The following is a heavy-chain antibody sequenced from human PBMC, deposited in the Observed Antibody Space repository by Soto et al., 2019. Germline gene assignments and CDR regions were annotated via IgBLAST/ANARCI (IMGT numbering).Heavy chain of an antibody. V-gene: IGHV3-21*01. CDR2: IIISSIYI. CDR3: AYGSGSGLDY. J-gene: IGHJ4*02. D-gene: IGHD3-10*01. CDR1: VFTFSSYI. Sequence: LRLSCAASVFTFSSYIINWVRHAPGKGLELVSSIIISSIYIYXSXXXXXXXTXXXXXXKNXXYLXXXXXXXXXXAVYYCAYGSGSGLDYWGQGTLVTVSS.